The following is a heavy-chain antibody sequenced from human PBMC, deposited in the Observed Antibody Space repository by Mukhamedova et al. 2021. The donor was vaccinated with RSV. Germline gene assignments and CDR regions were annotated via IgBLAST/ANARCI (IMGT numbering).Heavy chain of an antibody. CDR2: PIFGTA. D-gene: IGHD3-3*01. Sequence: PIFGTAIYAQKFQGRVTITADESTSTAYMELSSLRSEDTAVYYCARGYDFWSGYWDYFDYWGQGTLVTVSS. CDR3: ARGYDFWSGYWDYFDY. V-gene: IGHV1-69*01. J-gene: IGHJ4*02.